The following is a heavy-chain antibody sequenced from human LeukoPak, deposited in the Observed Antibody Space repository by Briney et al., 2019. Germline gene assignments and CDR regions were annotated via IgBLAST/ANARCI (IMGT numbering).Heavy chain of an antibody. CDR3: ARDRSAAYYRDYFDY. Sequence: TPSETLSLTCNVSGGSMSGYYWSWIRQPAGKGLEWIGRIYSSESINYSPSLKSRVTMSIDTSKNRFYLKLTSVTAADTALYYCARDRSAAYYRDYFDYWGQGALVTVYS. CDR2: IYSSESI. J-gene: IGHJ4*02. CDR1: GGSMSGYY. V-gene: IGHV4-4*07. D-gene: IGHD3-22*01.